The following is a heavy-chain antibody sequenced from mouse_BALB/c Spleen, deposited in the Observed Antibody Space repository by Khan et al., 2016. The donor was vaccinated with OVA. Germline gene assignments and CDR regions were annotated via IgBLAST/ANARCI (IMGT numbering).Heavy chain of an antibody. Sequence: VRLQQSGAELVKPGASVKLSCTASGFNIKDTYMHWVKQRPEQGLEWIGRIDPANGTTKYDPKFQGQATITADTSSNTAYLQLSSLTSEDTAVYYCARGFYGNLFAYWGQGTLVTVSA. V-gene: IGHV14-3*02. CDR1: GFNIKDTY. J-gene: IGHJ3*01. CDR2: IDPANGTT. D-gene: IGHD2-1*01. CDR3: ARGFYGNLFAY.